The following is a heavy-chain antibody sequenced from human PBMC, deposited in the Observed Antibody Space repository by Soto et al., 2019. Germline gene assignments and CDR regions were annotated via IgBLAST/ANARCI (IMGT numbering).Heavy chain of an antibody. CDR1: GGSISGSY. J-gene: IGHJ4*02. V-gene: IGHV4-59*01. CDR3: ARDFAYFDS. Sequence: PSETLSLTCSVSGGSISGSYWSWIRQSPGKGLEWLGYVYYTGSTNYSPSLRSRVSISVDTSKNEFSLRLSSVTAADTAVYFCARDFAYFDSWGQGTLVTVS. D-gene: IGHD3-3*01. CDR2: VYYTGST.